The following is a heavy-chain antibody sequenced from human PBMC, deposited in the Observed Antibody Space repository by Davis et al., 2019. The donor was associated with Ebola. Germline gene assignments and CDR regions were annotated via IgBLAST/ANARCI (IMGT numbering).Heavy chain of an antibody. CDR1: GGTFRTYS. CDR3: ARGVPFQTFDS. CDR2: IIPPSASA. J-gene: IGHJ4*02. V-gene: IGHV1-69*13. Sequence: SVKVSCKASGGTFRTYSFSWVRQAPGQGLEWMGGIIPPSASATYAQKFQGRVTITADESTSTAYMELSSLRSDDTAMFYCARGVPFQTFDSWGQGTLVTVSS. D-gene: IGHD3-3*02.